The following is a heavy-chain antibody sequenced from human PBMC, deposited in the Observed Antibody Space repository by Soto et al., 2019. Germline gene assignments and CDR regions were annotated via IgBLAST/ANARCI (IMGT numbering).Heavy chain of an antibody. Sequence: EVQLLESGGGXVXPGGSLRLSCAASGFTFSNYAVTWVRQAPGKGLEWVSTISGSGGSTYYADSVKGRFTISRDNSKNTLYMQMNSLRAEDTAVYYCAKDQGSSWYEIDYWGQGTLVTVSS. V-gene: IGHV3-23*01. CDR2: ISGSGGST. CDR3: AKDQGSSWYEIDY. J-gene: IGHJ4*02. CDR1: GFTFSNYA. D-gene: IGHD6-13*01.